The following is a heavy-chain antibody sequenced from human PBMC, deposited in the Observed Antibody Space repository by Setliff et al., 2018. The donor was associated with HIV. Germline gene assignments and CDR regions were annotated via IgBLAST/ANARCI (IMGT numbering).Heavy chain of an antibody. V-gene: IGHV4-61*09. CDR3: AREDSSSWYSSLSF. CDR2: IYTSGRT. D-gene: IGHD6-13*01. CDR1: GDSISSDSYY. J-gene: IGHJ1*01. Sequence: PSETLSLTCTVSGDSISSDSYYWSWIRQPAGKGLEWIGHIYTSGRTNYNPSLKSRVTISVDTSKNQFSLKLSSVTAADTAVYYCAREDSSSWYSSLSFWGQGTLVTVSS.